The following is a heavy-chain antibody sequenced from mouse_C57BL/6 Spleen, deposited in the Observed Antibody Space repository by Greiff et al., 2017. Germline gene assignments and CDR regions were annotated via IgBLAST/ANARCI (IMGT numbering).Heavy chain of an antibody. Sequence: QVQLQQSGAELVKPGASVKISCKASGYAFSSYWMNWVKQRPGKGLEWIGQIYPGDGDTNYNGKFKGKATLTADKSSSTAYMQRSSLTSEDSAVYFCARGDYGNYLDYWGQGTTLTVSS. CDR3: ARGDYGNYLDY. D-gene: IGHD2-1*01. CDR2: IYPGDGDT. J-gene: IGHJ2*01. V-gene: IGHV1-80*01. CDR1: GYAFSSYW.